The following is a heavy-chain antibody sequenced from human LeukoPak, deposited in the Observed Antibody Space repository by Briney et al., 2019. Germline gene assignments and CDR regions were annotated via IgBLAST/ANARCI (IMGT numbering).Heavy chain of an antibody. CDR1: GFTFSRYG. J-gene: IGHJ4*02. V-gene: IGHV3-33*01. Sequence: PGGSLRLSCAASGFTFSRYGMHWVRQAPGKGLEGVAVIGYDGSNRQYVDSVKGRFTISRDNSQNTLYLQMNSLRADDTAVYYCARDFGFSPSSGYSFDYWGQGTLVTVSS. D-gene: IGHD3-22*01. CDR3: ARDFGFSPSSGYSFDY. CDR2: IGYDGSNR.